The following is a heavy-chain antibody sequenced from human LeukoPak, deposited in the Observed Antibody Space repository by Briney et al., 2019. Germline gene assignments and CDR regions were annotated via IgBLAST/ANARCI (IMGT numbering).Heavy chain of an antibody. CDR2: INPNSGGA. CDR3: ARLNVVRGLYYFDY. CDR1: GYTFTDYY. Sequence: ASVKVSCKASGYTFTDYYIHWVRQAPGQGLEWMGWINPNSGGADYAQKFQGRVTMTRDTSIGTAYMELSRVRADDTAVYYCARLNVVRGLYYFDYWGQGTLVTVSS. V-gene: IGHV1-2*02. D-gene: IGHD3-10*01. J-gene: IGHJ4*02.